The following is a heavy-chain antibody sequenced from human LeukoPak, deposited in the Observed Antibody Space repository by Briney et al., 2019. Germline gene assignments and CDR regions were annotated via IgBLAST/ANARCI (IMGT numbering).Heavy chain of an antibody. CDR3: ARVAVIRGVIDY. Sequence: SETLSLTCAVSGGSLNSGGNCWNWIRQPPGEGLEWIGYIYHSGTTYYNPSLRSRVTISIHTYKNQFSLRLNSVTAPDTAVYYCARVAVIRGVIDYWGQGTLVTVSS. D-gene: IGHD3-10*01. V-gene: IGHV4-30-4*01. CDR1: GGSLNSGGNC. J-gene: IGHJ4*02. CDR2: IYHSGTT.